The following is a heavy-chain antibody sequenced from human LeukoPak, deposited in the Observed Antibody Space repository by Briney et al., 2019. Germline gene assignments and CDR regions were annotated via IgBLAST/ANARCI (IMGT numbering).Heavy chain of an antibody. CDR3: ARAGWLYYFDY. V-gene: IGHV4-34*01. CDR2: INHSGST. Sequence: ASETLSLTCAVYGGSFSGYYWSWIRQPPGKGLEWIGEINHSGSTNYNPSLKSRVTISVDTSKNQFSLKLSSVTAADTAVYYCARAGWLYYFDYWGQGTLVTVSS. J-gene: IGHJ4*02. CDR1: GGSFSGYY. D-gene: IGHD5-12*01.